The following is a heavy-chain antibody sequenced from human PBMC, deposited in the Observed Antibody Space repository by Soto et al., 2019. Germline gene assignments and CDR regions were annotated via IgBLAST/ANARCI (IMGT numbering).Heavy chain of an antibody. J-gene: IGHJ4*02. CDR2: IYYSGST. CDR3: ARHTRLPDSSSWGMGHFDY. CDR1: GGSISSGTHY. V-gene: IGHV4-39*01. Sequence: QLQLQESGPGLVKPSETLSVTCVVSGGSISSGTHYWTWIRQPPGKGLEWFASIYYSGSTYQNPSLKSRVIISVDMSKSQFSLKLSSVTAADTAVYYCARHTRLPDSSSWGMGHFDYWGQGTLVTVSS. D-gene: IGHD6-13*01.